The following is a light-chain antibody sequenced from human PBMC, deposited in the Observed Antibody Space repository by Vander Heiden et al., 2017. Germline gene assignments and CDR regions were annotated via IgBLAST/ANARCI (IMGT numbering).Light chain of an antibody. CDR1: QSISSN. CDR3: QQYNNWTPWT. Sequence: EIVMTQSPATLSVSPGERATLSCRASQSISSNLAWYQQKPGQAPRLLIYGASTRATDIPARFSASGSGTDFTLTITSLQSEDFAVYYCQQYNNWTPWTFGQGTRVEIK. CDR2: GAS. J-gene: IGKJ1*01. V-gene: IGKV3-15*01.